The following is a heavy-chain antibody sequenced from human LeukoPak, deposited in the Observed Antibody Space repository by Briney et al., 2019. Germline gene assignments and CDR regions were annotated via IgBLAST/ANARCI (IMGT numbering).Heavy chain of an antibody. CDR2: IYYSGNT. V-gene: IGHV4-39*07. CDR1: GVSISSSNSY. CDR3: ARDAGGHHYFDY. D-gene: IGHD2-15*01. J-gene: IGHJ4*02. Sequence: SETLSLTCTVSGVSISSSNSYWGWIRQPPGKGLEWIGSIYYSGNTYYNASLKSQVSISIDTSKNQFSLRLTSVTAADTAVYYCARDAGGHHYFDYWGQGTLVTVSS.